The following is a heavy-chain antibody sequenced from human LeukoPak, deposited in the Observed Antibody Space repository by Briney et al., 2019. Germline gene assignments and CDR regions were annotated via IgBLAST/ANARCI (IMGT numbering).Heavy chain of an antibody. J-gene: IGHJ4*02. CDR3: ARDKSSGYVGASSFDY. CDR2: IGTAGDT. V-gene: IGHV3-13*01. D-gene: IGHD1-26*01. Sequence: PGGSLRLSCAASGFTFSSYDMHWVRQATGKGLEWVSAIGTAGDTYYPGSVKGRFTTSRDNAKNSLYLQMNSLRAEDTAVYYCARDKSSGYVGASSFDYWGQGTLVTVSS. CDR1: GFTFSSYD.